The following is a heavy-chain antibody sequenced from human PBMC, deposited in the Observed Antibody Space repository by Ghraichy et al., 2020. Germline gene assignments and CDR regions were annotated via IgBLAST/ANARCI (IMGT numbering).Heavy chain of an antibody. CDR2: MNPNSGNT. CDR3: AIGGPAWFGENKVPLGMDV. J-gene: IGHJ6*02. CDR1: GYTFTSYD. V-gene: IGHV1-8*03. D-gene: IGHD3-10*01. Sequence: ASVKVSCKASGYTFTSYDINWVRQATGQGLEWMGWMNPNSGNTGYAQKFQGRVTITRNTSISTAYMELSSLRSEDTAVYYCAIGGPAWFGENKVPLGMDVWGQGTTVTVSS.